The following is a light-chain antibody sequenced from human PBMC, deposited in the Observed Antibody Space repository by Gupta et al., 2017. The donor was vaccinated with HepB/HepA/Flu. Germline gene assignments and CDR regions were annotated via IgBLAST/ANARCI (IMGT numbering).Light chain of an antibody. CDR1: SSDVGSYNL. J-gene: IGLJ2*01. CDR2: EVS. CDR3: CSYAGSSTLV. V-gene: IGLV2-23*02. Sequence: SALPPTASVPGSAAQAHTILSTGTSSDVGSYNLVSWYQQHPGKAPKLMIYEVSKRPSGVSNRFSGSKSGNTASLTISGLQAEDEADYYCCSYAGSSTLVFGGGTKLTVL.